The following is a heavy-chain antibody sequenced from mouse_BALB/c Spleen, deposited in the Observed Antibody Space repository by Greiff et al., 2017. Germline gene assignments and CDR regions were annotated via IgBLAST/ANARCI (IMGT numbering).Heavy chain of an antibody. J-gene: IGHJ3*01. V-gene: IGHV1S81*02. CDR3: TRSVYYGYDGFAY. CDR1: GYTFTSYY. CDR2: INPSNGGT. D-gene: IGHD2-2*01. Sequence: VQLQQSGAELVKPGASVKLSCKASGYTFTSYYMYWVKQRPGQGLEWIGEINPSNGGTNFNEKFKSKATLTVDKSSSTAYMQLSSLTSEDSAVYYCTRSVYYGYDGFAYWGQGTLVTVSA.